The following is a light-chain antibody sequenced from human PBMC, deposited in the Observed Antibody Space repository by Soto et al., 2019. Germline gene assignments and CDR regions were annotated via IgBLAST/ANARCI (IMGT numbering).Light chain of an antibody. CDR2: DAS. Sequence: EIQMTQSPSSLSASLRDRVTITCRASQSIDYCLAWYQQKPGNAPKLLIYDASSLKSGVPLRFSGSGSGTEFTLTINSLQPDDLATYYCQQLNSYPLTFGGGTKVDIK. CDR3: QQLNSYPLT. J-gene: IGKJ4*01. CDR1: QSIDYC. V-gene: IGKV1-5*01.